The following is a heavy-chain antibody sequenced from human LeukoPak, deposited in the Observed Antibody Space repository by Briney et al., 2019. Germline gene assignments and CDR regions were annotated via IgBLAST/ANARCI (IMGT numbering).Heavy chain of an antibody. Sequence: SVKVSCKASGGTFSSYAISWVRQAPGQGLEWMGGIIPIFGTANYAQKFQGRATITADESTSTAYMELSSLRSEDTAVYYCARDRGVLLWFGELYKHYYYYMDVWGKGTTVTISS. CDR1: GGTFSSYA. CDR2: IIPIFGTA. CDR3: ARDRGVLLWFGELYKHYYYYMDV. D-gene: IGHD3-10*01. J-gene: IGHJ6*03. V-gene: IGHV1-69*13.